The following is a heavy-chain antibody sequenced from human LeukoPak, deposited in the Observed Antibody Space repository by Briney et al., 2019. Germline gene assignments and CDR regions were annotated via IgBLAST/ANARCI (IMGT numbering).Heavy chain of an antibody. J-gene: IGHJ4*02. CDR1: GGSISTYY. D-gene: IGHD5-18*01. CDR2: IYYSGSA. CDR3: ARHYGHSYGPDY. V-gene: IGHV4-59*08. Sequence: PSETLSLTCTVSGGSISTYYWRWIRQPPGKGLEWIGYIYYSGSANYNPSLESRVTISVDTSKNHFSLKLSSVTAADTAVYYCARHYGHSYGPDYWGQGTLVTVSS.